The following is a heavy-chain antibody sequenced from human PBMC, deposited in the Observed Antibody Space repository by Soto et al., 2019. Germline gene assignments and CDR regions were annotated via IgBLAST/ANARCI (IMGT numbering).Heavy chain of an antibody. D-gene: IGHD4-4*01. V-gene: IGHV3-23*01. Sequence: PGGSLSLSCEGSRLTFKRYAVSCVRQAPWEGLDWVSFITGSVCITYYADPVKFRSTTSRDNPKNTLYLKMNSLRAEDTALYYCAKELRHDYTLAYFAPGGPGPLVTVS. CDR2: ITGSVCIT. CDR1: RLTFKRYA. CDR3: AKELRHDYTLAYFAP. J-gene: IGHJ4*02.